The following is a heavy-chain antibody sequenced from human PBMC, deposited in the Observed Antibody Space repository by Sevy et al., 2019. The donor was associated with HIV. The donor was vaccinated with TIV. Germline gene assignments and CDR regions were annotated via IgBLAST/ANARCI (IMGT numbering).Heavy chain of an antibody. CDR1: GYTLTELS. J-gene: IGHJ5*02. D-gene: IGHD2-2*01. Sequence: ASVKVSCKVSGYTLTELSMHWVRQAPGKGLEWMGGFDPEDGETIYAQKFQGRVTMTEDTSTDKAYMELSSLRSEDTAVYYCATQAGYCSSTSCYPATTWFDPWGQGTLVTVSS. V-gene: IGHV1-24*01. CDR3: ATQAGYCSSTSCYPATTWFDP. CDR2: FDPEDGET.